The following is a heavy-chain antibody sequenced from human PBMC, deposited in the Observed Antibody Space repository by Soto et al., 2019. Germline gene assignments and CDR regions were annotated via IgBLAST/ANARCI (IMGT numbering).Heavy chain of an antibody. D-gene: IGHD2-15*01. Sequence: SETLSLTCTVSGDSSVSSSSYYWGWIRQPPGKGLEWIGSIYYTGNTFYSPSFRSRLTIFVDTSKSQFSLKLRSVTAADTATYYCASEVSSTDGMDVWGQGTTVTVSS. CDR1: GDSSVSSSSYY. CDR2: IYYTGNT. CDR3: ASEVSSTDGMDV. V-gene: IGHV4-39*01. J-gene: IGHJ6*02.